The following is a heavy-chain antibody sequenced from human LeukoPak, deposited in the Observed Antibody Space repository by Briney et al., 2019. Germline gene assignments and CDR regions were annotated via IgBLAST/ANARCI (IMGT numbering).Heavy chain of an antibody. Sequence: GGALRLSCAASGFTFSSYAMTWVRQAPGKGLEWVSVISGSGGGTYYADSVKGRFTISRDNSKNTLYLQMNSLRAEDTAVYYCAKMVSVVVLAASPFDPWGQGTLVTVSS. CDR3: AKMVSVVVLAASPFDP. D-gene: IGHD2-15*01. V-gene: IGHV3-23*01. CDR2: ISGSGGGT. CDR1: GFTFSSYA. J-gene: IGHJ5*02.